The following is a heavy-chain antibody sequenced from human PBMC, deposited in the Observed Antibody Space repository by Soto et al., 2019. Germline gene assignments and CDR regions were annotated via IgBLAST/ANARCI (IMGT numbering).Heavy chain of an antibody. Sequence: EVQLLESGGGSVQPGGSLRLSCAASGFTFSSYAMTWARQAPGKGLEWVSGISESGDNTYYADSVKGRFSISRDDSKNTLYLQVNSLRVEDTAVYYCTRGRGYGVPFDPWGQGTLVTVSS. CDR2: ISESGDNT. CDR3: TRGRGYGVPFDP. CDR1: GFTFSSYA. V-gene: IGHV3-23*01. J-gene: IGHJ5*02. D-gene: IGHD5-12*01.